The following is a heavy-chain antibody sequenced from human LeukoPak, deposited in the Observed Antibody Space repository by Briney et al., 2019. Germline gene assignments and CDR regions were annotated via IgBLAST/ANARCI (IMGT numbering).Heavy chain of an antibody. CDR1: GGSISSYY. CDR2: IYYSGST. CDR3: ARARRGAEFDY. V-gene: IGHV4-59*01. D-gene: IGHD6-25*01. Sequence: SETLSLTCTVSGGSISSYYWSWIRQPPGKGLEWIGYIYYSGSTNYNPSLKNRVTISVDTSKNQFSLKLSSVTAADTAVYYCARARRGAEFDYWGQGTLVTVSS. J-gene: IGHJ4*02.